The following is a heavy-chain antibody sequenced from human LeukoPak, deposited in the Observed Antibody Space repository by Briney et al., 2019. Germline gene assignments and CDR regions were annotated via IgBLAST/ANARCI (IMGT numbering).Heavy chain of an antibody. D-gene: IGHD5-18*01. CDR3: AKGSAAAGYSYGNDI. V-gene: IGHV3-23*01. Sequence: PGGSLRLSCAASGFTSSSCAMSWGRQAPGKGLEWVSGISGSGGTTYYADSVKGRFTISRDNSKNTVYLQMNSLRAEDTAVYYCAKGSAAAGYSYGNDIWGQGTLVTVSS. CDR1: GFTSSSCA. J-gene: IGHJ4*02. CDR2: ISGSGGTT.